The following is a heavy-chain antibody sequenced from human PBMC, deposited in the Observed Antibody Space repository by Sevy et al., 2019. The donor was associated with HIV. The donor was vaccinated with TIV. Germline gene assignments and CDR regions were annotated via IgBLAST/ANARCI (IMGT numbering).Heavy chain of an antibody. Sequence: GGSLRLSCAASGFIFDNYAMHWVRQAPGKGLEWVSVISCDGDTTYYADSVKGRFTVSRDNRKNSLYLQMNSLKTEDAAFYYCAKGLPFVCSTFFFDFWGQGTQVTVSS. J-gene: IGHJ4*02. CDR2: ISCDGDTT. V-gene: IGHV3-43D*04. CDR3: AKGLPFVCSTFFFDF. D-gene: IGHD2-15*01. CDR1: GFIFDNYA.